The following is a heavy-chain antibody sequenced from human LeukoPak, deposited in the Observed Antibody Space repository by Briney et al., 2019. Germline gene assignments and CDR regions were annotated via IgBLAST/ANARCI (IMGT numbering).Heavy chain of an antibody. V-gene: IGHV4-59*01. D-gene: IGHD1-1*01. CDR2: IYYSGST. CDR1: GDSISRDY. Sequence: SESLSLTCTVSGDSISRDYWSWIRQPPGKGLEWIGYIYYSGSTNYNPSLKSRVTISLDTSKNQFSLKLSSVTAADTAVYYCARDRRNSDAFDIWGQGTMVTVSS. J-gene: IGHJ3*02. CDR3: ARDRRNSDAFDI.